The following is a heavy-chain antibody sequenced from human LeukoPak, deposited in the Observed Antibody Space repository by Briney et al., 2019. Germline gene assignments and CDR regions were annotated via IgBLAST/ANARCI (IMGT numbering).Heavy chain of an antibody. CDR2: ISGCGGST. Sequence: GGSLRLSCAASGFTFSSYAMSWVRQAPGKGLEWVSAISGCGGSTYYADSVKGRFTISRDNSKNTLYLQMNSLRAEDTAVYYCANKRSGYYGAGYYYYGMDVWGQGTTVTVSS. CDR3: ANKRSGYYGAGYYYYGMDV. D-gene: IGHD3-10*01. V-gene: IGHV3-23*01. CDR1: GFTFSSYA. J-gene: IGHJ6*02.